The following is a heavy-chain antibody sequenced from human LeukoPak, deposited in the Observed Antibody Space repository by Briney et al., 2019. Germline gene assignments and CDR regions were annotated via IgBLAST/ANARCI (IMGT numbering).Heavy chain of an antibody. CDR3: ARHYGDYPLDY. D-gene: IGHD4-17*01. CDR1: GFTFSSYS. Sequence: GGSLRLSCAASGFTFSSYSMNWVRQAPGKGLEWVSSISSTSIHIYYAASVEGRFTISRDSAKNSLYLQMNSLRAEDTAVYYCARHYGDYPLDYWGQGTLVTVSS. J-gene: IGHJ4*02. CDR2: ISSTSIHI. V-gene: IGHV3-21*01.